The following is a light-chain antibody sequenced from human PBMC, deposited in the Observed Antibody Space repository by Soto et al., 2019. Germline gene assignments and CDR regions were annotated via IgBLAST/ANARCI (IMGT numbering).Light chain of an antibody. V-gene: IGKV1-39*01. CDR3: QQSYSTPPLT. CDR1: QSISSY. Sequence: DIQMTQSPSSLSASVGDRVTITCRASQSISSYLNWYQQKPGKAPKVLIYAASSLQSGVPSRFSGSGSLTDFTLSISSLQPEDFATYYCQQSYSTPPLTFGGGTKVDIK. J-gene: IGKJ4*01. CDR2: AAS.